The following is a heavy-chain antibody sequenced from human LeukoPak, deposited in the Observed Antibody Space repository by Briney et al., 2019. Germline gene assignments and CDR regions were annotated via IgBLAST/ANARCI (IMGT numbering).Heavy chain of an antibody. J-gene: IGHJ3*02. CDR2: MNPNSGNT. V-gene: IGHV1-8*01. Sequence: ASVKVSCEASGYTFTSYDINWVRQATGQGLEWMGWMNPNSGNTGYAQKFQGRVTMTRNTSISTAYMELSSLRSEDTAVYYCARGRPTPVLSDIWGQGTMVTVSS. D-gene: IGHD4/OR15-4a*01. CDR3: ARGRPTPVLSDI. CDR1: GYTFTSYD.